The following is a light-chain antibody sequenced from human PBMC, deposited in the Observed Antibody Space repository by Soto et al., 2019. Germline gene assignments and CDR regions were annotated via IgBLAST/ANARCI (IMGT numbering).Light chain of an antibody. CDR1: QSVSSY. Sequence: EIVMTQSPATLSVSPGERATLSCRASQSVSSYLAWYQQKPGQAPRLLIYGASSRATGIPDRFSGSGSGTDFTLTISRLEPEDFAVYYCQQYGSSPVSTFGQGTRLETK. CDR3: QQYGSSPVST. V-gene: IGKV3-20*01. CDR2: GAS. J-gene: IGKJ5*01.